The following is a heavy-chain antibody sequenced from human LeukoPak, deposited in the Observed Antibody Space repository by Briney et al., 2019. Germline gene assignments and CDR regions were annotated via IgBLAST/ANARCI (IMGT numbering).Heavy chain of an antibody. CDR2: ISAYNGNT. V-gene: IGHV1-18*01. Sequence: ASVKVSCKASGYTFTSYGISWVRQAPGQGLEWMGWISAYNGNTNYAQKLQGRVTMTTDTSTSTAYMELRSLRSDDTAVYYCARDPLRYYYYYMDVWGKGTTVTVSS. J-gene: IGHJ6*03. CDR3: ARDPLRYYYYYMDV. CDR1: GYTFTSYG.